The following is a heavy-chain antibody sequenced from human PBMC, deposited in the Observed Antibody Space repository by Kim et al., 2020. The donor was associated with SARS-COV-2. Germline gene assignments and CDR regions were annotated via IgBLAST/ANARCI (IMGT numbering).Heavy chain of an antibody. Sequence: SNPSLKSRVTISVDTSKNQFSLKLSSVTAADTAIYYCARQRATGDAFDILGQGTMVTVSS. CDR3: ARQRATGDAFDI. D-gene: IGHD1-1*01. V-gene: IGHV4-39*01. J-gene: IGHJ3*02.